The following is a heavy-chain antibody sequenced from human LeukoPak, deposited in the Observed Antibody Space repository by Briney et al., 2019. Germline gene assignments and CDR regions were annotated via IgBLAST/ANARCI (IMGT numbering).Heavy chain of an antibody. CDR1: GGSISSYY. CDR3: ASVGEVAVLDY. Sequence: PSETLSFTCTVSGGSISSYYWSWIRQPPGKGLEWIGYIYYSGSTNYNPSLKSRVTISVDTSKNQFSLKLSSVTAADTAVYYCASVGEVAVLDYWGQGTLVTVSS. V-gene: IGHV4-59*01. D-gene: IGHD3-10*01. CDR2: IYYSGST. J-gene: IGHJ4*02.